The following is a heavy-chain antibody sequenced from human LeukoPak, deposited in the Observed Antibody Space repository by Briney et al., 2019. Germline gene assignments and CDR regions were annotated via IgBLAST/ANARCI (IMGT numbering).Heavy chain of an antibody. D-gene: IGHD5-12*01. CDR3: ARDLGTILGIVATVTFDY. V-gene: IGHV4-34*01. CDR2: ITYRRGA. Sequence: SETLSLTCAVYGSLDIYYFMFVRQPPGKGLQWLGEITYRRGADYNPSLKSRVTISVDTSKNQFSLKLSSVTAADTAVYYCARDLGTILGIVATVTFDYWGQGTLVTVSS. J-gene: IGHJ4*02. CDR1: GSLDIYY.